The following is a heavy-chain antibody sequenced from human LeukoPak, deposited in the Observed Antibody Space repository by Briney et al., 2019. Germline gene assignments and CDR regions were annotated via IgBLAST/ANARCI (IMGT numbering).Heavy chain of an antibody. CDR3: ARFHHSSGWYVLGY. CDR2: IIPIFGTA. D-gene: IGHD6-19*01. CDR1: GYTFTSYG. Sequence: SVKVSCKASGYTFTSYGISWVRQAPGQGLEWMGGIIPIFGTANYAQKFQGRVTITADKSTSTAYMELSSLRSEDTAVYYCARFHHSSGWYVLGYWGQGTLVTVSS. V-gene: IGHV1-69*06. J-gene: IGHJ4*02.